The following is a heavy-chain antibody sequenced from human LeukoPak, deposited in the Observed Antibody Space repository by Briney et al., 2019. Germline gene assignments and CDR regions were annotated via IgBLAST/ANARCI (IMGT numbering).Heavy chain of an antibody. V-gene: IGHV4-59*01. CDR2: IYNTVTT. Sequence: SETLSLTCSVSGVSISNNYWSWIRQPPGKGLGWIGYIYNTVTTNYNPSLKSRVTMSVDKSKNQFSLNLSSVTAADTAVYYCARVSFYGSGSMFVDYWGQGTLVTVSS. D-gene: IGHD3-10*01. CDR3: ARVSFYGSGSMFVDY. CDR1: GVSISNNY. J-gene: IGHJ4*02.